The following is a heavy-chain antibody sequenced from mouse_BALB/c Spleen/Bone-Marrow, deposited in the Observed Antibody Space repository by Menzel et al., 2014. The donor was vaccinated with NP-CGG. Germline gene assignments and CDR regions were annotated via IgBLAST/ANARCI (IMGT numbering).Heavy chain of an antibody. V-gene: IGHV14-3*02. CDR1: GFNVKDTY. CDR2: IDPANGNT. Sequence: EVQLQQSGAELVKPGASVKLSCTASGFNVKDTYMQWVKQRPEQGLEWIGRIDPANGNTQYDPTFQGKATITTDTSSNTAYLQLSSLTSEDTAVYYCSDGNFYALDYWGQGTSVTVSS. D-gene: IGHD2-1*01. J-gene: IGHJ4*01. CDR3: SDGNFYALDY.